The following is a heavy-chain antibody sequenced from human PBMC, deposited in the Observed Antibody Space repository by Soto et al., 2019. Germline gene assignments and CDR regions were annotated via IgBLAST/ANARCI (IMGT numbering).Heavy chain of an antibody. CDR1: GFTFSSYG. CDR3: AREGGGSGSYFDYYYGMDV. D-gene: IGHD1-26*01. CDR2: IWYDGSNK. V-gene: IGHV3-33*01. Sequence: GGSLRLSCAASGFTFSSYGMHWVRQAPGKGLEWVAVIWYDGSNKYYADSVKGRFTISRDNSKNTLYLQMNSLRAEDTAVYYCAREGGGSGSYFDYYYGMDVWGQGTTVTVSS. J-gene: IGHJ6*02.